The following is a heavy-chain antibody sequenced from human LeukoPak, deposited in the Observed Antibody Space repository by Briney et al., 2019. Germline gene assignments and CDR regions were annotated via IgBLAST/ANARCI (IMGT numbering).Heavy chain of an antibody. Sequence: PSETLSLTCTVSGGSISSGDYYWSWIRQPPGKGLEWIGYIYYSGSTYYSPSLKSRVTISVDTSKNQFSLKLSSVTAADTAVYYCARAPLYNWNSYYYMDVWGKGTTVTVSS. J-gene: IGHJ6*03. CDR3: ARAPLYNWNSYYYMDV. V-gene: IGHV4-30-4*08. D-gene: IGHD1-7*01. CDR2: IYYSGST. CDR1: GGSISSGDYY.